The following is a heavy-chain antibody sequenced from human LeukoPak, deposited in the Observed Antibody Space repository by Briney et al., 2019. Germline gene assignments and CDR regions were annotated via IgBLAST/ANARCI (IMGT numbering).Heavy chain of an antibody. V-gene: IGHV1-18*01. D-gene: IGHD3-16*01. Sequence: VASVKVSCKASGYTFTSYGISWVRQAPGQGLEWMGWISAYNGNTNYAQKLQGRVTMTTDTSTSTAYMELRSLRSDDTAVYYCASSSRLVRRNSRCYYYYGMDVWGQGTTVTVSS. CDR1: GYTFTSYG. CDR2: ISAYNGNT. CDR3: ASSSRLVRRNSRCYYYYGMDV. J-gene: IGHJ6*02.